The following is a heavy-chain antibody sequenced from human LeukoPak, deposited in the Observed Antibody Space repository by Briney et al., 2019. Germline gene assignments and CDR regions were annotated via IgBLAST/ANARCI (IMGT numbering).Heavy chain of an antibody. CDR2: IYHSGST. CDR1: GYSISSGYY. V-gene: IGHV4-38-2*02. CDR3: AKTVTVTTSAFDI. D-gene: IGHD4-17*01. J-gene: IGHJ3*02. Sequence: SETLSLTCTVSGYSISSGYYWGWIRQPPGKGLEWMGTIYHSGSTYYNPSLKGRVTISVDTSKNQFSLKLSSVTAADTAVYYCAKTVTVTTSAFDIWGQGTMVAVSS.